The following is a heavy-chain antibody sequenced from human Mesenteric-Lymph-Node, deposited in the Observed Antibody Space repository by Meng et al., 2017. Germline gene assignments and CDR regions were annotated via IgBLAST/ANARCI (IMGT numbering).Heavy chain of an antibody. CDR1: GYTFTRSH. D-gene: IGHD3-10*01. CDR3: ASLGRHYYGSGSQPLPDAFDI. J-gene: IGHJ3*02. V-gene: IGHV1-69*02. Sequence: KISCKASGYTFTRSHIKWVRQAPGQGLEWMGRIIPILGIANYAQKFQGRVTITADKSTSTAYMELSSLRSEDTAVYYCASLGRHYYGSGSQPLPDAFDIWGQGTMVTVSS. CDR2: IIPILGIA.